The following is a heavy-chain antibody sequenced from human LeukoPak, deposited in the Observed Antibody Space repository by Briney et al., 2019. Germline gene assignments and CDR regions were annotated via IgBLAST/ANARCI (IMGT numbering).Heavy chain of an antibody. CDR2: IYYSGTT. CDR3: ARVSSTTSYDY. V-gene: IGHV4-59*12. Sequence: SETLSLTCTVSGGSISNYYWNWIRQPPGKGLEWIGYIYYSGTTNYNPSLKSRVSMSVDTSKNQFSLKLSSVTAADTAIYYCARVSSTTSYDYWGQGTLVTVSS. J-gene: IGHJ4*02. D-gene: IGHD1-14*01. CDR1: GGSISNYY.